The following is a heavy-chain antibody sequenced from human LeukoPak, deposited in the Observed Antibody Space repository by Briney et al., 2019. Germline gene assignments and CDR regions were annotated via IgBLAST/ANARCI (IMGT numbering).Heavy chain of an antibody. V-gene: IGHV3-7*01. CDR1: GFTFSSYG. CDR3: AICGVGTFWYCNH. Sequence: GGSLRLSCAASGFTFSSYGMSWVRQAPGKGLELVANINQDGGEKHHVDSVRGRFTISRDNAENSLYLQMNSMRAEDSAVYYCAICGVGTFWYCNHWGQGTLVTVSS. CDR2: INQDGGEK. D-gene: IGHD2/OR15-2a*01. J-gene: IGHJ4*02.